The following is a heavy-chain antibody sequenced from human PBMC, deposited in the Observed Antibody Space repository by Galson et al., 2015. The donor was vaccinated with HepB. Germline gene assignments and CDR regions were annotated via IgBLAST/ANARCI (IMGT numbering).Heavy chain of an antibody. J-gene: IGHJ6*02. CDR1: GGTFTTYS. Sequence: SVKVSCKASGGTFTTYSINWVRQAPGQGLEWMGRVIPMLETANYAPKFQGRVTMTADKSTTTAYMELSSLRSDDTAVYYCARNVIMEYYFYGMDVWGRGTTVTVSS. V-gene: IGHV1-69*08. CDR2: VIPMLETA. D-gene: IGHD2-8*01. CDR3: ARNVIMEYYFYGMDV.